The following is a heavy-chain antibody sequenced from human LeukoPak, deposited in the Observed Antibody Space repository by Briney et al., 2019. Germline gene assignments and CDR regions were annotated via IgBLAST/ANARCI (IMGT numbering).Heavy chain of an antibody. CDR2: ISGSGGST. CDR1: GFTFSSYA. Sequence: GGSLRLSCAASGFTFSSYAMSWVRQAPGKGLEWVSAISGSGGSTYYADSVKGRFTISRDNAKNSLYLQMNSLRAEDTAVYYCARVVLLWFGEFDYYMDVWGKGTTVTISS. D-gene: IGHD3-10*01. CDR3: ARVVLLWFGEFDYYMDV. J-gene: IGHJ6*03. V-gene: IGHV3-23*01.